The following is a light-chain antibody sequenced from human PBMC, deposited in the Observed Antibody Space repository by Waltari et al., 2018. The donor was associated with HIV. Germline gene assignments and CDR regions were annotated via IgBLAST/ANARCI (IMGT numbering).Light chain of an antibody. CDR3: SSYAGTSNFVL. V-gene: IGLV2-11*01. Sequence: QSALTQPRSVSESPGQSVTLSCTGTSSDVGAYNSFSWYQQHPGRAPKFIIYNVSERPSGVPDRFSGSKSGNTASLTISGLQAEDEADYYCSSYAGTSNFVLFGGGTKLTVL. CDR1: SSDVGAYNS. CDR2: NVS. J-gene: IGLJ2*01.